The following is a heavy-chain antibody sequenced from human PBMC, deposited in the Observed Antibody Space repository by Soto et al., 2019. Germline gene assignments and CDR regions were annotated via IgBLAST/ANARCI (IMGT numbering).Heavy chain of an antibody. CDR1: GFIVSRSH. CDR3: VRVTGAERH. J-gene: IGHJ4*02. V-gene: IGHV3-53*01. D-gene: IGHD7-27*01. CDR2: IYNHGQI. Sequence: EVQLVESGGGLTQPGGSLRLSCVVSGFIVSRSHMMWVRQAPGKGLEGVSVIYNHGQINYVDTVKGRFTIARDNSKNTIYLPMNSLKVEDTAVYYCVRVTGAERHWGQGALVTVSS.